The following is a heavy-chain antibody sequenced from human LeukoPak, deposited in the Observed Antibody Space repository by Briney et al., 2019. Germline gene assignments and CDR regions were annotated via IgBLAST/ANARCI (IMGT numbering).Heavy chain of an antibody. CDR2: ISAYNGNT. V-gene: IGHV1-18*01. D-gene: IGHD3-9*01. CDR1: GYTFTSYG. CDR3: ARGLRYFDWLLY. J-gene: IGHJ4*02. Sequence: ASVKVSCKASGYTFTSYGISWVRQAPGQGLEWMGWISAYNGNTNYAQKLQGRVTMTTDTSTSTAYMELSSLRSEDTAVYYCARGLRYFDWLLYWGQGTLVTVSS.